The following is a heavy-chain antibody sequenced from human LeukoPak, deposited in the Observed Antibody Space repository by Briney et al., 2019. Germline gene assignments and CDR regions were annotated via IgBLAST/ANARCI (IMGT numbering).Heavy chain of an antibody. V-gene: IGHV4-59*11. D-gene: IGHD6-6*01. CDR1: GGSFTSHH. Sequence: PSETLSLTCTVFGGSFTSHHWSWIRQPPGKGLEWIGYIYYSGSINYTPSLKSRVTISVDTSKNQFSLKLSSVTAADTAVYYCERGSRYSSSCWFDPWGQGTLVIVSS. J-gene: IGHJ5*02. CDR3: ERGSRYSSSCWFDP. CDR2: IYYSGSI.